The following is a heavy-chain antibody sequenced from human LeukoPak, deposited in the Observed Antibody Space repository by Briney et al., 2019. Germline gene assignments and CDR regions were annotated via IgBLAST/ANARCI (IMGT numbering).Heavy chain of an antibody. CDR3: AKVGSMIVVGNAFDM. D-gene: IGHD3-22*01. Sequence: GGSLRLSCAASGFTFDDYAMHWVRQAPGKGLEWVSLISGDGGSTYYADSVKGRFTISRDNSKNSLYLQMNSLRTGDTALYYCAKVGSMIVVGNAFDMWGQGTMVTVSS. J-gene: IGHJ3*02. V-gene: IGHV3-43*02. CDR1: GFTFDDYA. CDR2: ISGDGGST.